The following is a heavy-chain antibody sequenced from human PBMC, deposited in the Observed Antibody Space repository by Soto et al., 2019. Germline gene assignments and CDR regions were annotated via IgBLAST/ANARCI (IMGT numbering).Heavy chain of an antibody. CDR2: FDPEDGET. Sequence: QVQLVQSGAEVKKPGASVKVSCKVSGYTLTELSMHWVRQAPGKGLEWMGGFDPEDGETIYAQKFQGRVTMTEDTSTDTADLELSTVSSADTAVYYCATAAPVYSSGSLGVDYWGPGTLVTVSS. CDR1: GYTLTELS. D-gene: IGHD6-19*01. CDR3: ATAAPVYSSGSLGVDY. J-gene: IGHJ4*02. V-gene: IGHV1-24*01.